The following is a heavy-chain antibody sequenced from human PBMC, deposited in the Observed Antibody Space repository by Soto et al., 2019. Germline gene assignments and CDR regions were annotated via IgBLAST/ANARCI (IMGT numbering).Heavy chain of an antibody. Sequence: PSETLSLTCAVYGGSFSGYYWSWIRQPPGKGLEWIGEINHSGSTNYNPSLKSRVTISVDTSKNQFSLKLSSVTAADTAVYYCARGRRAEPMVRGAISLVGMDVWGQGTTVTVSS. V-gene: IGHV4-34*01. CDR3: ARGRRAEPMVRGAISLVGMDV. CDR1: GGSFSGYY. J-gene: IGHJ6*02. D-gene: IGHD3-10*01. CDR2: INHSGST.